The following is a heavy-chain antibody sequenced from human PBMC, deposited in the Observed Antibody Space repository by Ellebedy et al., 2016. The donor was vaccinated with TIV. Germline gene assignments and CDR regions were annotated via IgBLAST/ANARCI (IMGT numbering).Heavy chain of an antibody. CDR2: ITPSGDST. J-gene: IGHJ4*02. D-gene: IGHD6-6*01. CDR1: GYTFTSYY. V-gene: IGHV1-46*01. CDR3: ARGLGAARVSPLGY. Sequence: AASVKVSCKASGYTFTSYYMHWVRQAPGQGLEWMGVITPSGDSTNYAQKFQGRVTMTRDTSTSTVYMELSSLRSEDTAVYYCARGLGAARVSPLGYWGQGTLVTVSS.